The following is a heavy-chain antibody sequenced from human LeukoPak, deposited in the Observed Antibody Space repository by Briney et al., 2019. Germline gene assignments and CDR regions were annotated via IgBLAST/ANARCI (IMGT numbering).Heavy chain of an antibody. CDR1: GGSISGYY. CDR2: IYYSGST. V-gene: IGHV4-59*12. D-gene: IGHD3-22*01. J-gene: IGHJ4*02. Sequence: PSETLSLTCTVSGGSISGYYWSWIRQPPGKGLEYLGYIYYSGSTNYKPSLKSRITISVDMSKNQFSLKLSSVTAADTAVYYCARAHYYDSSGYPFDYWGQGTLVTVSS. CDR3: ARAHYYDSSGYPFDY.